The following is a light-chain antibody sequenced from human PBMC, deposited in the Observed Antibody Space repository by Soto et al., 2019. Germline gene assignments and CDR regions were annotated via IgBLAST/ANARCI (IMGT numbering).Light chain of an antibody. Sequence: EIVLTQSPATLSLSPGERATLSCRASQSVSSSYLAWYQQKPGQAPRLLIYGASSRATGIPDRFSGSGSGTDFTLTISRLEPEDFAVYYCQQYDTSPRMYTFGQGTKLEIK. J-gene: IGKJ2*01. V-gene: IGKV3-20*01. CDR1: QSVSSSY. CDR2: GAS. CDR3: QQYDTSPRMYT.